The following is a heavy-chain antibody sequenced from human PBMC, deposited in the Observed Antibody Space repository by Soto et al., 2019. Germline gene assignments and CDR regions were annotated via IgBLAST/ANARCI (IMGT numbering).Heavy chain of an antibody. Sequence: GESLKISCKGSGYSFTSYWISWVRQMPGKGLEWMGRIDPSDSYTNYSPSFQGHVTISADKSISTAYLQWSSLKASDTAMYYCARRSIAARDYYSYGMDCWGQGTTVTVSS. CDR3: ARRSIAARDYYSYGMDC. J-gene: IGHJ6*02. CDR2: IDPSDSYT. D-gene: IGHD6-25*01. CDR1: GYSFTSYW. V-gene: IGHV5-10-1*01.